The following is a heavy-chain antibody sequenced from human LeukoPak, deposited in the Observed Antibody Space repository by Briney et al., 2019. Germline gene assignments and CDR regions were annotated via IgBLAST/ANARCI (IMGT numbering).Heavy chain of an antibody. CDR2: IKQDGREK. J-gene: IGHJ4*02. CDR1: GFTFSSYW. CDR3: ARDTWGYFDY. D-gene: IGHD3-16*01. V-gene: IGHV3-7*01. Sequence: GGSLRLSCAASGFTFSSYWMTWVRQAPGKGLEWVANIKQDGREKYYVDSVKGRFTISRDNTQNSLYLQMNSLRAEDTAVYYCARDTWGYFDYWGQGTLVTVPS.